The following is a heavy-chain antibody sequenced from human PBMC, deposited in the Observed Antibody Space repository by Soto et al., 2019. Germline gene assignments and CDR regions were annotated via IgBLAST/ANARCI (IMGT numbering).Heavy chain of an antibody. CDR1: GFAFSSCA. CDR2: ISGGADTT. J-gene: IGHJ4*02. Sequence: EVQLLESGGGLVQPGGSLRLSCAASGFAFSSCAMNWARQAPGKGLEWVSSISGGADTTYQADSVKGRFTISRDNSRNTLDLQMNSLRVEDTAVYFCAKGGSYSRGYFDYWGQGVLVTVSS. V-gene: IGHV3-23*01. CDR3: AKGGSYSRGYFDY. D-gene: IGHD1-26*01.